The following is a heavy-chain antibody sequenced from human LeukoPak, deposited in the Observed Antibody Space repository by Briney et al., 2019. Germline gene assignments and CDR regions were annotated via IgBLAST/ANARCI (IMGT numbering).Heavy chain of an antibody. D-gene: IGHD5-18*01. CDR2: ISAYNGNT. CDR3: AREGVDTAMVHFDY. Sequence: ASVKVSCKTSGYTFTYYAVNWVRQAPGQGLEWMGWISAYNGNTNYAQKLQGRVTMTTDTSTSTAYMELRSLRSDDTAVYYCAREGVDTAMVHFDYWGQGTLVTVSS. V-gene: IGHV1-18*01. CDR1: GYTFTYYA. J-gene: IGHJ4*02.